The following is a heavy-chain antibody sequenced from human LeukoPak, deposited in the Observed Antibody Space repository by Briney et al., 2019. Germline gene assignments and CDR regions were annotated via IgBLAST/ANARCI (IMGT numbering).Heavy chain of an antibody. CDR3: AKDGIAVAGTGFDP. D-gene: IGHD6-19*01. Sequence: GGSLRLSCAASGFTFSSYAMSWVRQAPGKGLEWVSAISGSGGSTYHADSVKGRFTISRDNSKNTLYLQTNSLRAEDTAVYYCAKDGIAVAGTGFDPWGQGTLVTVSS. CDR1: GFTFSSYA. CDR2: ISGSGGST. V-gene: IGHV3-23*01. J-gene: IGHJ5*02.